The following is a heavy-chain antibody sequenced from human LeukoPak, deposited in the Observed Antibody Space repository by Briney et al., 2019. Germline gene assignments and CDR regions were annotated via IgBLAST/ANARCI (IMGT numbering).Heavy chain of an antibody. Sequence: PGGPLRLPCAASGFIFSTYWMIWVRQAPGKGREWVANIKKDGSDKYSVDSVKGRFSVSRDNAKNSLYLQMNGLRAEDTAVYYCVRGRLYSNGWYFDFWGQGTLVTVSS. J-gene: IGHJ4*02. CDR1: GFIFSTYW. D-gene: IGHD6-19*01. CDR3: VRGRLYSNGWYFDF. CDR2: IKKDGSDK. V-gene: IGHV3-7*01.